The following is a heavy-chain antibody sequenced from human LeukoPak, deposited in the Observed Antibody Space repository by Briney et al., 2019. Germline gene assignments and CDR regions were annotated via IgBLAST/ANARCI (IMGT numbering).Heavy chain of an antibody. CDR2: VSGSGDS. V-gene: IGHV3-23*01. Sequence: GGYLRLSCAASGFTFNNYAMSWVRQAPGKGLEWVSAVSGSGDSYYADSVKGRFTISRDNSKNTLYLQMNSLRAEDAAVYYCVACSSGSCYGDRFDPWGQGTLVTVSS. CDR3: VACSSGSCYGDRFDP. CDR1: GFTFNNYA. J-gene: IGHJ5*02. D-gene: IGHD2-2*01.